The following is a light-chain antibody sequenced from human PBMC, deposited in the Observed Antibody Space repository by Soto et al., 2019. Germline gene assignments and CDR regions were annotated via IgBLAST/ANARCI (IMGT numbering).Light chain of an antibody. CDR3: TSYANSNTYV. CDR2: EVS. Sequence: QSALTQPASVSGSPGQSITISCTGTSSDVGAYNYVSWYQQHPGKAPKLMISEVSNRPSGVSNRFSGSKSGNTASLTISGLQAEDEADYYCTSYANSNTYVFGTGTQLTVL. J-gene: IGLJ1*01. V-gene: IGLV2-14*01. CDR1: SSDVGAYNY.